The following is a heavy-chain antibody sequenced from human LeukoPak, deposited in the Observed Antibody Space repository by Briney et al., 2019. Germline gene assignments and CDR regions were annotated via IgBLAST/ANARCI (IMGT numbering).Heavy chain of an antibody. CDR2: IIPIFGTA. CDR1: GGTFSSYA. CDR3: ASTAPYQLLLGFDY. J-gene: IGHJ4*02. D-gene: IGHD2-2*01. V-gene: IGHV1-69*05. Sequence: GASVKVSCKASGGTFSSYAISWVRQAPGQGLEWMGGIIPIFGTANYAQKFQGRVTITTDESTSTAYVELSSLRSEDTAVYYCASTAPYQLLLGFDYWGQGTLVTVSS.